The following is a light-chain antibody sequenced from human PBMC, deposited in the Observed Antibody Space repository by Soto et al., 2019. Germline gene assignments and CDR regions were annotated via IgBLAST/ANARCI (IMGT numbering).Light chain of an antibody. CDR2: GAS. CDR3: QQYADSRT. Sequence: EILLTQSPGTLSLSPGERATLSCRARQTVSNNYLAWYQQKPGQAPRLFIYGASTRATGIPDRFSGSGSGTDFTLTISRLEPEDCAVYYCQQYADSRTFGQGTKVEIK. CDR1: QTVSNNY. J-gene: IGKJ1*01. V-gene: IGKV3-20*01.